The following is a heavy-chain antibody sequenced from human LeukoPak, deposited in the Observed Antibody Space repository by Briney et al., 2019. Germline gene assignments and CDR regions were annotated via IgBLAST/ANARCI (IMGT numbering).Heavy chain of an antibody. CDR3: ARDEDYYDSSGYQGDAFDI. Sequence: GGSLRLSCAGSGFSFSSYGMHWVRQAPGKGLYWVSTISGSVGSTYYTDSVKGRFTISRDNAKNTLYLQMNSLRAEDTAVYYCARDEDYYDSSGYQGDAFDIWGQGTMVTVSS. V-gene: IGHV3-NL1*01. CDR1: GFSFSSYG. D-gene: IGHD3-22*01. J-gene: IGHJ3*02. CDR2: ISGSVGST.